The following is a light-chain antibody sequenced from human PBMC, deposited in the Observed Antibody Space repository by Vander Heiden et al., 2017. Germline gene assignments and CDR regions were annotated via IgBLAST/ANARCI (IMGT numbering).Light chain of an antibody. J-gene: IGKJ1*01. CDR2: GAS. V-gene: IGKV3-20*01. Sequence: EIVLTQSPVTLSLSPGASATLSCSASQSVSSSYLAWYQQKPGQAPRLLIYGASSRATGVPDRFSGSGSGTDFTLTISRLEPEDFAVYYCQQYGSSSWTFGQGTKVEIK. CDR3: QQYGSSSWT. CDR1: QSVSSSY.